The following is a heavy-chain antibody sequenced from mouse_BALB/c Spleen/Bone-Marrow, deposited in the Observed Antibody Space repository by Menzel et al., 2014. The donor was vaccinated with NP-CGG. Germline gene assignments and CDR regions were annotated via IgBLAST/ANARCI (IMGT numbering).Heavy chain of an antibody. CDR1: GFTFTDYY. J-gene: IGHJ1*01. Sequence: VKLMESGGGSVQPGGSLRLSCATSGFTFTDYYMSWVRQPPGKALEWLGFIRNKAKGYTTDYSASVKGRFTISRDNSQRILYLRMNTLRAEDSATYYCARDENVGIYWYFDVLGAGTTVIVSS. V-gene: IGHV7-3*02. CDR3: ARDENVGIYWYFDV. CDR2: IRNKAKGYTT.